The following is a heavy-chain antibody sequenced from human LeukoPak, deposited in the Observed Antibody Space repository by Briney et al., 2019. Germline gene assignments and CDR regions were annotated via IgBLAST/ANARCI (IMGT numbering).Heavy chain of an antibody. Sequence: GGSLRLSCAASGFTFRSCKKWVRQAPGKGLEWVSAIDPSSTYIYYADSVKGRFTISRDNAENSLYLQMNSLRVEDTAVYYCARAPTVLVGYCSSSSCQADYWGQGTLVTVSS. CDR1: GFTFRSC. CDR3: ARAPTVLVGYCSSSSCQADY. D-gene: IGHD2-2*01. J-gene: IGHJ4*02. V-gene: IGHV3-21*01. CDR2: IDPSSTYI.